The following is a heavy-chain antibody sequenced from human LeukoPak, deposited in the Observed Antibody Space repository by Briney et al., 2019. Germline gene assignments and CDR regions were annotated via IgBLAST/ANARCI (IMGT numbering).Heavy chain of an antibody. D-gene: IGHD3-9*01. J-gene: IGHJ6*02. Sequence: TTSETLSLTCTVSGGSISSGDYYWSWIRQPPGKGLEWIGYIYYSGSTYYNPSLKSRVTISVDTSKNQFSLKLSSVTAADTAVYYCTRGQTGSYVYYYYYGMDVWGQGTTVTVSS. CDR3: TRGQTGSYVYYYYYGMDV. V-gene: IGHV4-30-4*08. CDR1: GGSISSGDYY. CDR2: IYYSGST.